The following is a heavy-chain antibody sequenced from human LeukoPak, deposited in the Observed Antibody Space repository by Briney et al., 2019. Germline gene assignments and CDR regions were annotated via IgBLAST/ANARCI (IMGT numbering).Heavy chain of an antibody. J-gene: IGHJ4*02. CDR1: GFTFSSYG. V-gene: IGHV3-30*03. Sequence: GGSLRLSCAASGFTFSSYGMHWVRQAPGKGLEWVAVISYDGSNKYYADSVKGRFTISRDNSKNTLYLQMNSLGAEDTAVYYCATSSGSYSDYWGQGTLVTVSS. CDR2: ISYDGSNK. D-gene: IGHD1-26*01. CDR3: ATSSGSYSDY.